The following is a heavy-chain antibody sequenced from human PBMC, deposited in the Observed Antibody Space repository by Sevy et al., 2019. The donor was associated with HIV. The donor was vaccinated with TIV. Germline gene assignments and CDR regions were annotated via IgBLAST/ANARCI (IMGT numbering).Heavy chain of an antibody. D-gene: IGHD4-17*01. V-gene: IGHV4-59*01. Sequence: SLTCTVSGGSISSYYWSWIRQPPGKGLEWIGYIFYSGSTNYNPSLKSRVTISVDTSKNHFSLKLSSVTAADTAVYYCAAGPTAVGYYFDYWGQGTLVTVSS. CDR2: IFYSGST. J-gene: IGHJ4*02. CDR1: GGSISSYY. CDR3: AAGPTAVGYYFDY.